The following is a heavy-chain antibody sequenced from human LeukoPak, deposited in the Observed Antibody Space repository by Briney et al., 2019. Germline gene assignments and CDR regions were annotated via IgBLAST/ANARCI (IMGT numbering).Heavy chain of an antibody. Sequence: ASVKVSCKASGYTFTSYGISWVRQAPGQGLEWMGWISAYSGNTNYAQKLQGRVTMTTDTSTSTAYMELRSLRSDDTAVYYCARDTYCSSTSCYSRNGMDVWGQGTTVTVSS. J-gene: IGHJ6*02. D-gene: IGHD2-2*01. CDR1: GYTFTSYG. CDR3: ARDTYCSSTSCYSRNGMDV. V-gene: IGHV1-18*01. CDR2: ISAYSGNT.